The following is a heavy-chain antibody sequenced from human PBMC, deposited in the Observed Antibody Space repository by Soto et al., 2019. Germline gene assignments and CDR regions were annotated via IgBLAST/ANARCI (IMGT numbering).Heavy chain of an antibody. Sequence: QVQLQESGPGLVKPSQTLSLTCTVSGGSISSGGYYWSWIRQHTGKGLEWIGYIYYSGSTYYNPSLKRRVTISVDTSKNQCSLKLSSVTAADTAVYYCATQTTVVTENWFDPWGQGTLVTVSS. CDR2: IYYSGST. D-gene: IGHD4-17*01. J-gene: IGHJ5*02. CDR3: ATQTTVVTENWFDP. V-gene: IGHV4-31*03. CDR1: GGSISSGGYY.